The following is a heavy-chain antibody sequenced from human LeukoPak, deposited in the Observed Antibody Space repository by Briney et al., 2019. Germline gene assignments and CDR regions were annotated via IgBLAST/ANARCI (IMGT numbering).Heavy chain of an antibody. CDR3: ARHDSGDYGALDY. D-gene: IGHD4-17*01. V-gene: IGHV4-39*01. CDR1: GGSINNYY. J-gene: IGHJ4*02. CDR2: IYYSGST. Sequence: SETLSLTCTVSGGSINNYYWYWMRQPPGKGLEWIGTIYYSGSTYYNPSLKSRVTISVDTSKNQFSLKLSSVTAADTAVYYCARHDSGDYGALDYWGQGSLVTVSS.